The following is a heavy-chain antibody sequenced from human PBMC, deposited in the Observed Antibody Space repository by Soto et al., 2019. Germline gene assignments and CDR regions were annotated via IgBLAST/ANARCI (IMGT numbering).Heavy chain of an antibody. Sequence: EVQLVESGGGLVKPGGSLRLSCAASGFTFSSYTMNWVRQAPGKGLEWVSSISSSSSYIYYADSVKGRFTISRDNAKNSLYLQMNRLRAEDTAVYYCAREEGRSTRPFEYWGQGTLVTVSS. V-gene: IGHV3-21*01. CDR3: AREEGRSTRPFEY. D-gene: IGHD2-2*01. CDR2: ISSSSSYI. CDR1: GFTFSSYT. J-gene: IGHJ4*02.